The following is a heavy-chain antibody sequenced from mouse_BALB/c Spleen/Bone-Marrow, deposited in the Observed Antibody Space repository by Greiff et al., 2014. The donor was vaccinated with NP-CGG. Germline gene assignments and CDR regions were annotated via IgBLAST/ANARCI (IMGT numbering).Heavy chain of an antibody. CDR2: INNNGGST. Sequence: EVKLMESGGGLVQPGGSLKLSCAASGFTFSSYGMPWVRQTPDKRLELVATINNNGGSTYYPDTVKGRFTISRDNPKNTLFLQMRHMNTQSTAMYDIARGLCYGGSWHGFAYWGQGTLVTVSA. CDR3: ARGLCYGGSWHGFAY. V-gene: IGHV5-6-3*01. J-gene: IGHJ3*01. D-gene: IGHD2-13*01. CDR1: GFTFSSYG.